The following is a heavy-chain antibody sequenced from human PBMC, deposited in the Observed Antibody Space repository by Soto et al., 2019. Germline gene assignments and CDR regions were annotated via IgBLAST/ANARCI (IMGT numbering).Heavy chain of an antibody. Sequence: ASVKVYCKASGYTFTSYGISWVRQAPGQGLEWMGWISAYNGNTNYAQNLQGRVTVTTDTSTSTAYMELRSLRSDDTAVYFCARDGIAATTTLDYWGQGTLVTVSS. CDR3: ARDGIAATTTLDY. D-gene: IGHD6-13*01. CDR1: GYTFTSYG. CDR2: ISAYNGNT. J-gene: IGHJ4*02. V-gene: IGHV1-18*01.